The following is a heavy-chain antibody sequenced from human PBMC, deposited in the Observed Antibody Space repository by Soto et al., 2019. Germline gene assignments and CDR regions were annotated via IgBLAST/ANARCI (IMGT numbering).Heavy chain of an antibody. D-gene: IGHD6-13*01. CDR2: IYSGGST. V-gene: IGHV3-66*01. CDR1: GFTVSSNY. Sequence: GGSLRLSCAASGFTVSSNYMSWVRQAPGKGLEWVSVIYSGGSTYYADSVKGRFTISRDNSKNTLYLQMNSLRAEDTAVDYCARVSLAAAASYAFDIWGQGTMVTVSS. CDR3: ARVSLAAAASYAFDI. J-gene: IGHJ3*02.